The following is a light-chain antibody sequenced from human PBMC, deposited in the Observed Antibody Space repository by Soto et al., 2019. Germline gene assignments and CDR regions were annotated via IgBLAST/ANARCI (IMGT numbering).Light chain of an antibody. CDR3: GKWDSSLSAGV. CDR2: DNN. J-gene: IGLJ1*01. Sequence: QSVLTQPPSVSATPGQTVTISCSGSNSNIGNNYVSWYQQLPGTALKLLIYDNNKRPSEIPDRFSGSKSGPSATLGITGLQTGDEADYYCGKWDSSLSAGVFGTGTKATVL. V-gene: IGLV1-51*01. CDR1: NSNIGNNY.